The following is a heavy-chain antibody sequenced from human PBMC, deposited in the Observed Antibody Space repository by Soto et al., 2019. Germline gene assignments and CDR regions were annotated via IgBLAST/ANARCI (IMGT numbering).Heavy chain of an antibody. CDR1: GGTFSSYG. V-gene: IGHV1-69*06. CDR3: AREVAAATLIDS. J-gene: IGHJ4*02. CDR2: IIPFYGTT. Sequence: ASVKVSCKASGGTFSSYGISWVRQAPGQGLEWMGGIIPFYGTTHYAQRFQGRVTITADKATSTTYMQLSSLRSEDTAVYYCAREVAAATLIDSWGPGTLVTVSS. D-gene: IGHD2-15*01.